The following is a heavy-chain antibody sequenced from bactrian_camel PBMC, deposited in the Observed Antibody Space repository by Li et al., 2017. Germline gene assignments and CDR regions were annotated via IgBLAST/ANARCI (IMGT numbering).Heavy chain of an antibody. CDR2: VGSDGTT. CDR1: EYTYNSYC. CDR3: VAQRPARACSGGPY. Sequence: QLVESGGGSVQAGGSLTLSCVATEYTYNSYCMAWFRQSPHTSWLEREGVAAVGSDGTTNYVDSVKGRFTISQDNAKNTLTLQMNSLKPEDTAMYYCVAQRPARACSGGPYWGQGTQVTVS. J-gene: IGHJ4*01. V-gene: IGHV3S63*01. D-gene: IGHD2*01.